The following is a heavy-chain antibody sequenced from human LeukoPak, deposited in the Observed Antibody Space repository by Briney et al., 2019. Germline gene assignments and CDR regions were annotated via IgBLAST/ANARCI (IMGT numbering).Heavy chain of an antibody. CDR2: IWYDGRNK. J-gene: IGHJ4*02. Sequence: GGSLRLSCAASGFTFIDYGMHWVRQAPGKGLEWVAVIWYDGRNKYYADSVQGRFTISRDNSKNTLSLQMSSLRADDTAVYYCARSRDRKTGPDSWGQGTLVTVSS. CDR3: ARSRDRKTGPDS. V-gene: IGHV3-33*01. CDR1: GFTFIDYG. D-gene: IGHD1-14*01.